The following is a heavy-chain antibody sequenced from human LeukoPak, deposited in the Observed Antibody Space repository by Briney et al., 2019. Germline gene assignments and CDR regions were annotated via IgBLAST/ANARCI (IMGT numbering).Heavy chain of an antibody. J-gene: IGHJ4*02. CDR3: ARANYYDSSGYIDY. CDR2: ISAYNGNT. D-gene: IGHD3-22*01. V-gene: IGHV1-18*01. CDR1: GYTFTSYG. Sequence: ASVKVSCKASGYTFTSYGISWARQAPGQGLEWMGWISAYNGNTNYAQKLQGRVTMTTDTSTSTAYMELRSLRSDDTAVYYCARANYYDSSGYIDYWGQGTLVTVSS.